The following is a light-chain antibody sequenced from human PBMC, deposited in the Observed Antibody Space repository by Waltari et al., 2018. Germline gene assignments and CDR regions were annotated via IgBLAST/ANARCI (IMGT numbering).Light chain of an antibody. J-gene: IGLJ2*01. CDR3: SSFTSSTSFVI. CDR2: DVT. Sequence: QSALTQPASVSGSPGQSITISCTGTSSDVGGYNYVSWYQQHPGKVPKLMIYDVTKRPSGVSNRFSGSKSGNTASLTISALQSEDEADYYCSSFTSSTSFVIFGGGTKMTVL. V-gene: IGLV2-14*01. CDR1: SSDVGGYNY.